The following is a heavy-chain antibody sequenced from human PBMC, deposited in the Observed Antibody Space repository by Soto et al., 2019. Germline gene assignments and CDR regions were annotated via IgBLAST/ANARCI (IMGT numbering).Heavy chain of an antibody. Sequence: QPGASLRLSCVASGYTFSTYSMNWVRQAPGKGLEWLSGIRGSSSVKHYADSVKGRFTISRDNARNSVYLQMNSLRDDDTAVYFCARDYNGRSMDYGGQGT. CDR3: ARDYNGRSMDY. D-gene: IGHD3-10*01. CDR1: GYTFSTYS. V-gene: IGHV3-48*02. J-gene: IGHJ4*02. CDR2: IRGSSSVK.